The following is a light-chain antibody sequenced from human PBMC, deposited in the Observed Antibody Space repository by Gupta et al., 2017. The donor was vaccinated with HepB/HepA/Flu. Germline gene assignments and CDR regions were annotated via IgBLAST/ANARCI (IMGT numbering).Light chain of an antibody. Sequence: DIVMTQSPDSLAVSLGERATINCKSSQSVLHRSNNKNYLSWYQQKPGQPPKLLIFWASTRESGVPERFSGSGSVTDFTLTISSLQAEDVAVYYCHQSYITPQTFGQGTKVEIK. CDR3: HQSYITPQT. J-gene: IGKJ1*01. V-gene: IGKV4-1*01. CDR2: WAS. CDR1: QSVLHRSNNKNY.